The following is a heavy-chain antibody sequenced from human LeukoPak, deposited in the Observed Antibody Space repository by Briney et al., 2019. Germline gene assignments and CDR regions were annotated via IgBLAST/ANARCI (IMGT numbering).Heavy chain of an antibody. V-gene: IGHV4-59*12. Sequence: SETLSLTCTVSGGSISSYYWSWIRQPPGKGLEWIGYIYYSGSTNYNPSLKSRVTISADASTNQFSLKLTSVTAADTAVYYCAVGGVYLRGGAEAFDIWGQGTMVTVSS. CDR3: AVGGVYLRGGAEAFDI. CDR1: GGSISSYY. D-gene: IGHD3-10*01. J-gene: IGHJ3*02. CDR2: IYYSGST.